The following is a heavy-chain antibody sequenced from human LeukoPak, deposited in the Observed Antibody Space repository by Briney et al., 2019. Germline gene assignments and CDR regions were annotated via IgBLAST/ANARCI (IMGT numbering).Heavy chain of an antibody. CDR1: GFTSSDYT. J-gene: IGHJ4*02. Sequence: GGSLRLSCAASGFTSSDYTMNWVRQAPGKGLEWVSGISVSDGSTYYADSVKGRFTMSRDNSNNMLFLQMNSLRAEDTAVYYCAKDRYCSSTDCPYDYWGQGTLVAVSS. V-gene: IGHV3-23*01. CDR3: AKDRYCSSTDCPYDY. CDR2: ISVSDGST. D-gene: IGHD2-2*01.